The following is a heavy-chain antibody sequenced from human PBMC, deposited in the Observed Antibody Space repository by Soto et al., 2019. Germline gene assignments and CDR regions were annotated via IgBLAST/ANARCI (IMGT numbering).Heavy chain of an antibody. V-gene: IGHV4-34*01. D-gene: IGHD6-19*01. Sequence: QVQLQRWGAGLLKPSETLSLTCAVYGGSFSGYYWSWIRQPPGKGLEWIGEINHSGSTNYNPSLTSRVTISVDTSTNQFSLKLRSVTAADTAVYFCARGMAVAGHYFDSWGRGTLVTVSS. CDR3: ARGMAVAGHYFDS. J-gene: IGHJ4*02. CDR1: GGSFSGYY. CDR2: INHSGST.